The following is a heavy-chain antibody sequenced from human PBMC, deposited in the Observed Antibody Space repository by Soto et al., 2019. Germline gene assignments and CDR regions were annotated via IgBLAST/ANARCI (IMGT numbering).Heavy chain of an antibody. CDR3: AKDGGYSSGRYGA. D-gene: IGHD6-19*01. CDR1: GFTFDDYA. V-gene: IGHV3-9*01. J-gene: IGHJ5*02. CDR2: ISWNSGSI. Sequence: EVQLVESGGGLVQPGRSLRLSCAASGFTFDDYAMHWVRQAPGKGLEWVSGISWNSGSIGYADSVKGRFTISRDNAKNSLYLQMNSLRAEDTALYYCAKDGGYSSGRYGAWGQGTLDTVSS.